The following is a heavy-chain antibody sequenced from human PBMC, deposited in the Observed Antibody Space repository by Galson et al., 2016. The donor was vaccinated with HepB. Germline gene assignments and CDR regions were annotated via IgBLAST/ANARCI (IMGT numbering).Heavy chain of an antibody. CDR3: ARDGTALNNYYSMDV. CDR2: INPKRGAT. Sequence: SVKVSCKASGYTFTDCFLHWVRQAPGQGLEWMGWINPKRGATNYAQRFQGRITVTRDTSISTVYLEPSGLRSDDTAVYFCARDGTALNNYYSMDVWGEGTTVTVSS. V-gene: IGHV1-2*02. D-gene: IGHD1/OR15-1a*01. J-gene: IGHJ6*04. CDR1: GYTFTDCF.